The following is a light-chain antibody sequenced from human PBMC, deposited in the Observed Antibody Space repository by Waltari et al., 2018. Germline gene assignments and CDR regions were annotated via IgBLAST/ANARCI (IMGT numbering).Light chain of an antibody. Sequence: IVLTQSPGPLSLSPWETATLSCRASQSVSRSLAWYQQKPGQAPKLLIYVASTRATGRPDRFTGSGSGTDFSLTISSLEPEDFAIYFCQHYVRLPATFGQGTKVEIK. CDR2: VAS. J-gene: IGKJ1*01. V-gene: IGKV3-20*01. CDR1: QSVSRS. CDR3: QHYVRLPAT.